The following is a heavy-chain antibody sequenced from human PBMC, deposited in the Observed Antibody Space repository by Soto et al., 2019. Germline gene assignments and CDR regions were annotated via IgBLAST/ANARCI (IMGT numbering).Heavy chain of an antibody. CDR2: IYYSGST. V-gene: IGHV4-39*01. J-gene: IGHJ5*02. Sequence: QLQLQESGPGLVKPSETLSLTCTVSGGSISSSSYYWGWIRQPPGKGLEWIGSIYYSGSTYYNPSLKSRITISVDTSKNQFYLKVNSGPAADSAVYYCAGVDYGDYNWFDPWGPGTLVNASS. CDR3: AGVDYGDYNWFDP. CDR1: GGSISSSSYY. D-gene: IGHD4-17*01.